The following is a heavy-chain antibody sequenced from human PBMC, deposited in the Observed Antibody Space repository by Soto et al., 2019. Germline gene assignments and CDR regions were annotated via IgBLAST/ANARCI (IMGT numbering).Heavy chain of an antibody. CDR3: ARDALSRDSI. Sequence: QVQLQESGPGLVKPSQTLSLTCTVSGGSISSGGYYWSWIRQHPGKGLEWIWYISYSGSTYYNPSPEIRVTISVDTSKNQFSLKLSSVTAADTAVYYCARDALSRDSIWGQGTLVTVSS. D-gene: IGHD3-22*01. J-gene: IGHJ4*02. V-gene: IGHV4-31*03. CDR1: GGSISSGGYY. CDR2: ISYSGST.